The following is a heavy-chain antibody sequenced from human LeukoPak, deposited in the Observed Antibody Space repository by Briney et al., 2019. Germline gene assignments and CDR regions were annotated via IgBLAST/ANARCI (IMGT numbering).Heavy chain of an antibody. Sequence: SVKVSCKASGGTFSSYAISWVRQAPGQGLEWMGGIIPIFGTANYAQKFQGRVTITADESTSTAYMELSSLRSEDTAVYYCAREGVTIGSSGYYFDYWGQGTLVTVSS. J-gene: IGHJ4*02. V-gene: IGHV1-69*13. CDR2: IIPIFGTA. CDR1: GGTFSSYA. CDR3: AREGVTIGSSGYYFDY. D-gene: IGHD4-17*01.